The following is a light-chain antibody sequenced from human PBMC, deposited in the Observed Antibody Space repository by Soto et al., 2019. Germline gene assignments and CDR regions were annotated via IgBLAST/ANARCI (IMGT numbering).Light chain of an antibody. V-gene: IGLV1-40*01. Sequence: QSVLTQPPSVYGAPGQRVTISCTGGSSKIGAGYDVNWYQQFPGTVPRLLIYGSTNRPSGVPDRFSGSKSGTSASLAITGLQAEDEAHYHCQSYDTSLSGARVFGTGTKVTVL. CDR1: SSKIGAGYD. CDR3: QSYDTSLSGARV. CDR2: GST. J-gene: IGLJ1*01.